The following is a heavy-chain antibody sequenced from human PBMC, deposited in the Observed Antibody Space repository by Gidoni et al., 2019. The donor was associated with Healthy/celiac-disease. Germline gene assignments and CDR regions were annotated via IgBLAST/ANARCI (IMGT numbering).Heavy chain of an antibody. D-gene: IGHD6-19*01. Sequence: QVQLQESGPGLVKPSQTLSLTCTVSGGSISSGSYYWSWIRQPAGKGLEWIGRIYTSGSTNYNPSLKSRVTISVDTSKNQFSLKLSSVTAADTAVYYCARDQWRSRGEYYYGMDVWGQGTTVTVSS. CDR3: ARDQWRSRGEYYYGMDV. J-gene: IGHJ6*02. V-gene: IGHV4-61*02. CDR2: IYTSGST. CDR1: GGSISSGSYY.